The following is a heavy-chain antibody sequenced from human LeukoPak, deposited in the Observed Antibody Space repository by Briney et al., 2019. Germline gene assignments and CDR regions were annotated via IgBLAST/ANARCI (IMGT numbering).Heavy chain of an antibody. CDR2: IKQDGSQI. CDR1: GFMFSSYW. J-gene: IGHJ2*01. D-gene: IGHD5-18*01. Sequence: GGSLRLSCAGSGFMFSSYWVYWVRQAPGKGLESVANIKQDGSQIHYVDSVKGRFTISRDNAQNSVYLQMNSLRVEDTAVYYCARDSGEYSFGGFWYFDVWGRGTLVTVSS. V-gene: IGHV3-7*05. CDR3: ARDSGEYSFGGFWYFDV.